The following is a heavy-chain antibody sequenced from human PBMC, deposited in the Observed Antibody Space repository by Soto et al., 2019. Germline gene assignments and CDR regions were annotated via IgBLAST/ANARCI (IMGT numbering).Heavy chain of an antibody. CDR2: INPNSGDT. D-gene: IGHD1-26*01. Sequence: QVQLVQSGAEVKKPGASVKVSCKASGYTFTGYYMHWVRQAPGQGLEWMGWINPNSGDTNYAQKFQGWVTMTRDTSISTAYMELSRLRSDDTAVYYCARGRIVGAHYYYYYGMDVWGQGTTVTVSS. J-gene: IGHJ6*02. V-gene: IGHV1-2*04. CDR3: ARGRIVGAHYYYYYGMDV. CDR1: GYTFTGYY.